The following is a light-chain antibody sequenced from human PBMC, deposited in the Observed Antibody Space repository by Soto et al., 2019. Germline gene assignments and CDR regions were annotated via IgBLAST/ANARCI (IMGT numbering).Light chain of an antibody. CDR3: CSYAGGLWV. CDR2: EGT. Sequence: QSALTQPASVSGSPGQSITISCTGTSSDVGSYNFVSWYQQHPGKAPKLMIYEGTKRPSGVSNRFSGSKSGNTASLTVSGLQAEDEAEYYCCSYAGGLWVFGGGTKLTVL. J-gene: IGLJ3*02. V-gene: IGLV2-23*01. CDR1: SSDVGSYNF.